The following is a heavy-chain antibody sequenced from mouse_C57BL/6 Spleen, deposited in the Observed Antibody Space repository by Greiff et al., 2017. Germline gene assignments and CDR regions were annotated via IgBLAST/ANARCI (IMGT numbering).Heavy chain of an antibody. V-gene: IGHV5-17*01. Sequence: EVMLVESGGGLVKPGGSLKLSCAASGFTFSDYGMHWVRQAPEKGLEWVAYISSGSSTIYYADTVKGRFTISRDNAKNTLFLQMTSLRSEDTAMYYCASNFYGTWFAYWGQGTLVTVSA. CDR3: ASNFYGTWFAY. CDR2: ISSGSSTI. D-gene: IGHD1-1*01. J-gene: IGHJ3*01. CDR1: GFTFSDYG.